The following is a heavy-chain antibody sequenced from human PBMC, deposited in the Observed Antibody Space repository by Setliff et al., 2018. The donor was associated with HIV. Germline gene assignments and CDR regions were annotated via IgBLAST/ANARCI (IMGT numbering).Heavy chain of an antibody. V-gene: IGHV3-11*04. CDR3: ARGGSGWYELDF. CDR1: GFTFSDYY. D-gene: IGHD6-19*01. CDR2: ISSSGSTI. J-gene: IGHJ4*02. Sequence: GGSLRLSCAASGFTFSDYYMSWIRQAPGKGLEWVSYISSSGSTIYYADSVKGRFTISRDNAKNSLFLQMDSLRAGDTAVYFCARGGSGWYELDFWGQGTLVTVSS.